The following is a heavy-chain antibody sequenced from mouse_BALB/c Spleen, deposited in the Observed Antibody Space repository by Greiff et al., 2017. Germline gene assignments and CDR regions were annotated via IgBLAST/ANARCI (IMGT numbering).Heavy chain of an antibody. CDR3: ARREVREGDAMDY. J-gene: IGHJ4*01. CDR1: GFTFSSFG. CDR2: ISSGSSTI. Sequence: DVMLVESGGGLVQPGGSRKLSFAASGFTFSSFGMHWVRQAPEKGLEWVAYISSGSSTIYYADTVKGRFTISRDNPKNTLFLQMTSLRSEDTAMYYCARREVREGDAMDYWVKEPQSPSPQ. D-gene: IGHD2-14*01. V-gene: IGHV5-17*02.